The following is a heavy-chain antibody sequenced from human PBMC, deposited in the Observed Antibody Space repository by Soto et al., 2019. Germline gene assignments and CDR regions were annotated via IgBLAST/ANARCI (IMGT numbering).Heavy chain of an antibody. Sequence: EXLEICCKGSGYXFTSYWVVWVRHMPGKGLECMGIIYPGDSDTRYSPSFQGQVTISADKSIITAYLQWRSLKASDTDMYYCARTRSSWFYGMDVWGQGTTGTVSS. CDR3: ARTRSSWFYGMDV. V-gene: IGHV5-51*01. D-gene: IGHD6-13*01. J-gene: IGHJ6*02. CDR2: IYPGDSDT. CDR1: GYXFTSYW.